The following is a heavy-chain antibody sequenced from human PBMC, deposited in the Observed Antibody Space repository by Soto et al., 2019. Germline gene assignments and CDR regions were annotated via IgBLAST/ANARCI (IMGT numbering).Heavy chain of an antibody. CDR2: ISTYNSNT. V-gene: IGHV1-18*04. CDR1: GYTFTRYD. CDR3: ARGRGDGAGRHQYYYYGMDF. J-gene: IGHJ6*02. D-gene: IGHD3-10*01. Sequence: ASVKVSCKAFGYTFTRYDINWVRQAPGQGLEWIGWISTYNSNTNYAQNLQGRVTMTIDTSTSTAYMDLRSLRSDDTAVDYCARGRGDGAGRHQYYYYGMDFWGQGTTVPVSS.